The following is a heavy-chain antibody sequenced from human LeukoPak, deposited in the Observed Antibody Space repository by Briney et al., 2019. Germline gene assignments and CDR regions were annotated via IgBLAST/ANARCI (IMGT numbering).Heavy chain of an antibody. J-gene: IGHJ5*02. CDR3: AREMYSSSVNWFDP. CDR2: IYYSGST. D-gene: IGHD6-13*01. CDR1: GGSISSYY. Sequence: SETLSLTCTVSGGSISSYYWSWIRQPPGKGLEWIGYIYYSGSTNYNPSLKSRVTISVDTSKNQFSLKLSSVTAADTAVYYCAREMYSSSVNWFDPWGQGILVTVSS. V-gene: IGHV4-59*01.